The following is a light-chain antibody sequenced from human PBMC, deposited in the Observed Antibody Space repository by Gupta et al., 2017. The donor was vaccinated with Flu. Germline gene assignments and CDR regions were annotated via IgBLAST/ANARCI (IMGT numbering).Light chain of an antibody. CDR1: QSVSSNY. CDR2: GAS. J-gene: IGKJ1*01. Sequence: ERATLSCRASQSVSSNYLAWYQQKPGQAPRLLIYGASSRATGIPDRFSGSGSGTDFSITISRLGPEDFAVYYCQQYGSFPWTFGQGTKVEIK. CDR3: QQYGSFPWT. V-gene: IGKV3-20*01.